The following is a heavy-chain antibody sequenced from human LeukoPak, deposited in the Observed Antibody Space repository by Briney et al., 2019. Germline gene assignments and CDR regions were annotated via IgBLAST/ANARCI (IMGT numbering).Heavy chain of an antibody. Sequence: SETLSLTCAVYGGSFSGYYWSWIRQPPGKGLEWIGETNHSGSTNYNPSLKSRVTISVDTSKNQFSLKLSSVTAADTAVYYCARVSTTTAYWGQGTLVTVSS. CDR2: TNHSGST. J-gene: IGHJ4*02. D-gene: IGHD4-17*01. CDR1: GGSFSGYY. V-gene: IGHV4-34*01. CDR3: ARVSTTTAY.